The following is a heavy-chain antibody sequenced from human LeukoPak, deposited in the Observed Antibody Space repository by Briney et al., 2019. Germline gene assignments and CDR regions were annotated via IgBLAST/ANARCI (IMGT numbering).Heavy chain of an antibody. J-gene: IGHJ4*02. CDR1: GFTFSNYN. CDR3: ARVGSRGHFDY. Sequence: GGSLRLSCAASGFTFSNYNMHWVRQAPGKGLEWVSSIISSTSYIYYADSVKGRFTISRDNSKNTLYLQMNSLRAEDTAVYYCARVGSRGHFDYWGQGTLVTVSS. D-gene: IGHD3-22*01. CDR2: IISSTSYI. V-gene: IGHV3-21*01.